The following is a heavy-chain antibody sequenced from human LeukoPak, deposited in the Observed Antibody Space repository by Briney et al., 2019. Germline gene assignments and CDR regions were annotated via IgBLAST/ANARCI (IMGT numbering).Heavy chain of an antibody. J-gene: IGHJ4*02. Sequence: SETVSLTCTVSGGSISSSDYYWSWIRQPPGKGLEWIGEINHSGSTNYNPSLRSRVTISVDTSKNQFSLKLSSVTAADTAVYYCARDRSGSYPNFDYWGQGTLVTVSS. CDR1: GGSISSSDYY. CDR2: INHSGST. CDR3: ARDRSGSYPNFDY. D-gene: IGHD1-26*01. V-gene: IGHV4-39*07.